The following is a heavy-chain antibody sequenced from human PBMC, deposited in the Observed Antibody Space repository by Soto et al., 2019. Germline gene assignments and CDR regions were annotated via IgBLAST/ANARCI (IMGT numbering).Heavy chain of an antibody. Sequence: QVQLVQSGAEVKKPGASVKVSCKASGYTFTSYDIIWVRQATGQGLEWMGRMNPSTGNTDSAEKFQGRLTMTSNTSISTVYLELSSLSFEDTAVYYCARGRIIVAGGFDPWGQGTLVTVSS. CDR2: MNPSTGNT. J-gene: IGHJ5*02. V-gene: IGHV1-8*01. D-gene: IGHD6-19*01. CDR1: GYTFTSYD. CDR3: ARGRIIVAGGFDP.